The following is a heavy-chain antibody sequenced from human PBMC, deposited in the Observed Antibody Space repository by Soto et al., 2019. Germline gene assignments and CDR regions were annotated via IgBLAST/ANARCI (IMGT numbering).Heavy chain of an antibody. CDR2: ISSSSSTI. Sequence: GESLKISCAASGFTFSSYSMNWVRQAPGKGLEWVSYISSSSSTIYYADSVKGRFTISRDNAKNSLYLQMNSLRAEDTAVYYCARARIAVAGTEAFDIWGQGTMVTVSS. CDR1: GFTFSSYS. V-gene: IGHV3-48*01. J-gene: IGHJ3*02. D-gene: IGHD6-19*01. CDR3: ARARIAVAGTEAFDI.